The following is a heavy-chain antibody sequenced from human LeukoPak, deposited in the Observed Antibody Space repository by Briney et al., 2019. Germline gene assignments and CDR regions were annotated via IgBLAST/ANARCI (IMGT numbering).Heavy chain of an antibody. CDR3: ARGRPHGNDY. CDR2: IDNAGSIT. CDR1: GFTFSNYW. V-gene: IGHV3-74*03. Sequence: GGSLRLSCAASGFTFSNYWIHWVRQAPGKGLVWVSRIDNAGSITTYAASVKGRFTISRDNAENTLYLQMNSLRVEDTAVYYCARGRPHGNDYWGQGTLVTVSS. J-gene: IGHJ4*02. D-gene: IGHD4-23*01.